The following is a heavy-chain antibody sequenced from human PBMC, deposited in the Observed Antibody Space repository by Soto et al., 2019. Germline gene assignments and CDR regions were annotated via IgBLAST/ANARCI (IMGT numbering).Heavy chain of an antibody. V-gene: IGHV5-51*03. CDR2: IYPGDSDT. CDR3: ARRTGHGSGYYYSGSRDDY. J-gene: IGHJ4*02. CDR1: GYSFTSSW. D-gene: IGHD3-10*01. Sequence: EVQLVQSGAEVKKPGESLKISCTGSGYSFTSSWIDWVRQMPGKGLEWMGIIYPGDSDTRYSPSFQGQVTISADKSISTAYLQWSSLKASDTAMYYCARRTGHGSGYYYSGSRDDYWGQGTLVTVSS.